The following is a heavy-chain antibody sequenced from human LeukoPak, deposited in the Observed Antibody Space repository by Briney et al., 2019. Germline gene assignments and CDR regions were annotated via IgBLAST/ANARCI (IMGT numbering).Heavy chain of an antibody. CDR2: INHSGSN. V-gene: IGHV4-34*01. Sequence: PSETLSLTCAVYGGSLSGHYWSWIRQPPAKGLAWIGEINHSGSNNYNPSLRSRVTIYVDTSKHQLSLKLRSVHPADPPVHSCARVRYGSGSYYYYRNNCFVLWGRGTLVSVSS. D-gene: IGHD3-10*01. CDR1: GGSLSGHY. J-gene: IGHJ5*02. CDR3: ARVRYGSGSYYYYRNNCFVL.